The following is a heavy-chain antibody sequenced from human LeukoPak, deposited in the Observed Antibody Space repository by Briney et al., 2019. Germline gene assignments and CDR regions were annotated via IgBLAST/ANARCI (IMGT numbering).Heavy chain of an antibody. CDR3: ARDRVTIFGVVILRANYYYYMDV. V-gene: IGHV3-21*01. CDR1: GFTFDDYA. J-gene: IGHJ6*03. CDR2: ISSSSSYI. D-gene: IGHD3-3*01. Sequence: PGGSLRLSCAASGFTFDDYAMHWVRQAPGKGLEWVSSISSSSSYIYYADSVKGRFTISRDNAKNSLYLQMNSLRAEDTAVYYCARDRVTIFGVVILRANYYYYMDVWGKGTTVTVSS.